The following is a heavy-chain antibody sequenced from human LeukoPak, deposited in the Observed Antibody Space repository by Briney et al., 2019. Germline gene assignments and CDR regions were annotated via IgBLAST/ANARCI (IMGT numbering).Heavy chain of an antibody. Sequence: PSETLSLTCAVYGGSFSGYYWSWIRQPPGKGLEWIGEINDSGSTNYNPSFKSRVTISVDTSKNQFSLKLSSVTAADTAVYYCARSGYSYGSYYYYYMDVWGKGTTVTVSS. V-gene: IGHV4-34*01. CDR2: INDSGST. D-gene: IGHD5-18*01. J-gene: IGHJ6*03. CDR3: ARSGYSYGSYYYYYMDV. CDR1: GGSFSGYY.